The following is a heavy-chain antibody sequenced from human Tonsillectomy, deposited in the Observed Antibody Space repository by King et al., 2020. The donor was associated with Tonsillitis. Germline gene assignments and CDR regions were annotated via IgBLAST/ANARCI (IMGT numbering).Heavy chain of an antibody. CDR3: THIVSAIGEYFGT. V-gene: IGHV3-15*01. J-gene: IGHJ5*02. Sequence: MTWVRQTPGKVLEWIVRITSKGSGETTDYAAPVKCRFTISRDDSKNMVYLQMNRLKTDESAVYYCTHIVSAIGEYFGTWGQGTLVTVSS. CDR2: ITSKGSGETT. D-gene: IGHD5/OR15-5a*01.